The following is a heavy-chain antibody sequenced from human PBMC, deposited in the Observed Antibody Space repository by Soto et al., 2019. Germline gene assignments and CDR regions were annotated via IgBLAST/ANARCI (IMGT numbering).Heavy chain of an antibody. J-gene: IGHJ4*02. CDR1: GFTFSSYA. V-gene: IGHV3-23*01. CDR2: ISGSGGST. CDR3: AKGRQWLVLGNDFDY. D-gene: IGHD6-19*01. Sequence: GGSLRLSCAASGFTFSSYAMSWVRQAPGKGLEWVSAISGSGGSTYYADSVKGRFTISRDNPKNTLYLQMNSLRAEDTAVYYCAKGRQWLVLGNDFDYWGQGTLVTVSS.